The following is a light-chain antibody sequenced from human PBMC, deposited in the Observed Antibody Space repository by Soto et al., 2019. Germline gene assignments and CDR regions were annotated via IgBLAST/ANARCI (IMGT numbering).Light chain of an antibody. J-gene: IGLJ1*01. CDR2: DVS. Sequence: QSVLTQPPSASGSPGQSVTISCTGTSSDVGFYNYVSWYQQYSGKAPKVMIYDVSKRPSGVPDRFSGSKSGNTASLTISGLQAEDEADYYCCSYAASNTFVFGTGTKVTVL. CDR1: SSDVGFYNY. V-gene: IGLV2-8*01. CDR3: CSYAASNTFV.